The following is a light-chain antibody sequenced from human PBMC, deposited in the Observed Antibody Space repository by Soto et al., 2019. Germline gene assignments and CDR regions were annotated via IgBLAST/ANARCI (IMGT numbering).Light chain of an antibody. CDR1: QSVSSY. J-gene: IGKJ5*01. Sequence: EIVLTQSPATLSLSPGETATLSSRASQSVSSYLAWYQQKPGQAPRLLIYDASNRATGIPARFSGSGSGTDFTLTISSPQSEDFAVYYCQQYNNWPPITFGQGTRLEIK. CDR3: QQYNNWPPIT. V-gene: IGKV3-11*01. CDR2: DAS.